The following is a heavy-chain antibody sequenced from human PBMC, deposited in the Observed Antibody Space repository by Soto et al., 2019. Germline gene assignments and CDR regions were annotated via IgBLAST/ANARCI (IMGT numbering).Heavy chain of an antibody. CDR1: GFTFSSYG. D-gene: IGHD2-15*01. CDR2: ISYDGSNK. J-gene: IGHJ5*02. Sequence: QVQLVESGGGVVQPGRSLRLSCAASGFTFSSYGMHWVRQAPGKGLEWVAVISYDGSNKYYADSVKGRFTISRDNSKNALYLQMNSLRAEDTAVYYCAFDIVVVVAENWFDPWGQGTLVTVSS. V-gene: IGHV3-30*03. CDR3: AFDIVVVVAENWFDP.